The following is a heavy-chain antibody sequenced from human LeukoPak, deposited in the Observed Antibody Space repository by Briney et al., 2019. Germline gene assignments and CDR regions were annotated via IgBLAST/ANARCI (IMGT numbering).Heavy chain of an antibody. CDR3: ARGQFRLSDYDSSAFDY. CDR2: ISYQGSNK. J-gene: IGHJ4*02. CDR1: GFTFSNYG. D-gene: IGHD3-22*01. Sequence: GGSLRLSCTASGFTFSNYGMHWVRQAPGKGLEWVAVISYQGSNKYYADSVKGRFTNSRDNSKNTLYLQMISLRAEDTAVYSRARGQFRLSDYDSSAFDYWGQGTLVTVSS. V-gene: IGHV3-30*03.